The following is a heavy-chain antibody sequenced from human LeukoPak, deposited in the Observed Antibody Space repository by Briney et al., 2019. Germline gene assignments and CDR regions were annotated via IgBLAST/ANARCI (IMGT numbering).Heavy chain of an antibody. V-gene: IGHV3-7*01. J-gene: IGHJ5*02. Sequence: PGGSLRLSCAASRFTFSTYWMSWVRQAPGKGLEWVANIKQDGSEKYYVDSVKGRFTISRDNAKNSLYLQMNSLRAEDTAVYYCARDESGWFDPWGQGTLVTVSS. CDR1: RFTFSTYW. D-gene: IGHD7-27*01. CDR3: ARDESGWFDP. CDR2: IKQDGSEK.